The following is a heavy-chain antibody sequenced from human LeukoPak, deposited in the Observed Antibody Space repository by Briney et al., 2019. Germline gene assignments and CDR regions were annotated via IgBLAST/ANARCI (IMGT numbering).Heavy chain of an antibody. J-gene: IGHJ4*02. V-gene: IGHV1-8*01. Sequence: ASVKVSRKASRYTFTSYDIIWVRQPTAQGLGWLGWMTHNSGNTGYAQTFPGRVTMTRNTSIRTAYMELSSLRSEDTAVYYCARGRWGEAAWGQGTLVTVSS. CDR2: MTHNSGNT. CDR3: ARGRWGEAA. CDR1: RYTFTSYD. D-gene: IGHD6-13*01.